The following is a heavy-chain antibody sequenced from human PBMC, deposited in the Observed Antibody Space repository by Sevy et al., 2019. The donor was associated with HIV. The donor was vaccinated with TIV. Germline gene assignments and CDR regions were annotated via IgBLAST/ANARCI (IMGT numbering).Heavy chain of an antibody. D-gene: IGHD5-12*01. CDR2: IYYSGST. Sequence: SETLSLTCTVSGGSISSYYWSWIRQPPGKGLEWIGYIYYSGSTNYNPSLKSRVTISVDTSKNQFSLKLSSLTAADTAVYYCARRATGDPYYFDYWGQGTLVTVSS. CDR3: ARRATGDPYYFDY. V-gene: IGHV4-59*01. CDR1: GGSISSYY. J-gene: IGHJ4*02.